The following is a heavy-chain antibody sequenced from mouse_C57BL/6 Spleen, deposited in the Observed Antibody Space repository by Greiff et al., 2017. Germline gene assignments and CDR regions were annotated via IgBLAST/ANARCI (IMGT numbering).Heavy chain of an antibody. CDR3: VRHNDGYYSLGNFDV. D-gene: IGHD2-3*01. Sequence: EVQLVESGGGLVQPKGSLKLSCAASGFSFNTYAMNWVRQAPGKGLEWVARIRSKSNNYATYYADSVKDRFTISRDDSESMLYLQMNNFETDDTAMYYCVRHNDGYYSLGNFDVWGTGTTGTVSS. J-gene: IGHJ1*03. CDR2: IRSKSNNYAT. V-gene: IGHV10-1*01. CDR1: GFSFNTYA.